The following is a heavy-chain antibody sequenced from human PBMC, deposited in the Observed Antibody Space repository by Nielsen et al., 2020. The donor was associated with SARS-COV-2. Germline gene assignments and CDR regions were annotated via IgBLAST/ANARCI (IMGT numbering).Heavy chain of an antibody. CDR2: ISAGDRT. D-gene: IGHD6-13*01. Sequence: GESLKISCAASGYTFKNYAMSWVRQTPGKGLEWVSVISAGDRTFYADSVKGRFTISRDNSKNTLYLQMNSLRTDDTAVYYCARDKLIAAPVYCFDPWGQGTLVTVSS. CDR1: GYTFKNYA. V-gene: IGHV3-23*01. CDR3: ARDKLIAAPVYCFDP. J-gene: IGHJ5*02.